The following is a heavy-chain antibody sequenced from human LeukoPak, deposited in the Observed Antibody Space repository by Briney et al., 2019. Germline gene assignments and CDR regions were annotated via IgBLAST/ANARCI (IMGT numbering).Heavy chain of an antibody. CDR1: GITLSNYG. V-gene: IGHV3-23*01. Sequence: GGSLRLSCAVSGITLSNYGMSWVRQGPGKGLEWVAGISDSGGRTNYADSVKGRFTISRDNPKNTLYLQMNSLRAEDTAVYFCAKRGVVIRVILVGFHKEPYYFDSWGQGALVTVSS. CDR3: AKRGVVIRVILVGFHKEPYYFDS. J-gene: IGHJ4*02. D-gene: IGHD3-22*01. CDR2: ISDSGGRT.